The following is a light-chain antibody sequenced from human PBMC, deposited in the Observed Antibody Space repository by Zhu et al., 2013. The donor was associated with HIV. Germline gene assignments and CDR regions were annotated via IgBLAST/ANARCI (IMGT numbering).Light chain of an antibody. CDR3: QHVNENAA. CDR1: QSVSNY. J-gene: IGKJ3*01. V-gene: IGKV3-11*02. Sequence: EVVLTQSPATLSLSPGERATLSCRASQSVSNYLAWYQQKPGQAPRLLIYDAVKRATGIPARFGGSGSGREFTLTVTSLQSEDFATYYCQHVNENAAFGPGTKVDV. CDR2: DAV.